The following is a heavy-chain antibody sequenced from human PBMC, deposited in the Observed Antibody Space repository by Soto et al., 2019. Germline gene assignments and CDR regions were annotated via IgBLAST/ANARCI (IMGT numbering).Heavy chain of an antibody. J-gene: IGHJ5*02. CDR3: ARIAAPSNWFDP. V-gene: IGHV4-59*02. D-gene: IGHD6-6*01. CDR1: GDSVSSYY. CDR2: IYYSGST. Sequence: PSETLSLTCTVSGDSVSSYYWSWIRQPPGKGLEWIGYIYYSGSTNYNPSLKSRVTISVDTSKNQFSLKLSSVTAADTAVYYCARIAAPSNWFDPWGQGTLVTVSS.